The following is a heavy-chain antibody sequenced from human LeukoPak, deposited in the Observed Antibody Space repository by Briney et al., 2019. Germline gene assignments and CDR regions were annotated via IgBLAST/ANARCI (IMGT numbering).Heavy chain of an antibody. V-gene: IGHV1-8*01. D-gene: IGHD4-17*01. J-gene: IGHJ6*02. CDR1: GDTFTSYD. Sequence: GSVKVSCKASGDTFTSYDINWVRQASGQGLEWMGWMNPNSGNTGYAQKLQGRVTMTTDTSTSTAYMELRSLRSDDTAVYYCAREADYGDYLGWYYYGMDVWGQGTTVTVSS. CDR3: AREADYGDYLGWYYYGMDV. CDR2: MNPNSGNT.